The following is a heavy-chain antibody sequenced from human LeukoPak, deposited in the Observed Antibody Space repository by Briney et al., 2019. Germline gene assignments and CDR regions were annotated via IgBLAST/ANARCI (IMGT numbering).Heavy chain of an antibody. J-gene: IGHJ4*02. CDR2: ISSSGPDL. Sequence: GGSLRLFCAASGFIFSDFYMSGIRQAPGKALDWISFISSSGPDLDYADSMKGRFTITRDNAKNSLYLQMNSLSAEDTDVYSSARGRSSFEYWGQGTLVTVSS. CDR3: ARGRSSFEY. V-gene: IGHV3-11*01. D-gene: IGHD6-6*01. CDR1: GFIFSDFY.